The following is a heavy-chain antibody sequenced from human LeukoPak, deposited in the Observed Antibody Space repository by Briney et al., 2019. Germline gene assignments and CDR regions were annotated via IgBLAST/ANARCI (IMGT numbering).Heavy chain of an antibody. D-gene: IGHD3-22*01. Sequence: QAGGSLRLSCAASGFTFSRYWMSWVRQAPGKGLEWVANIKEDGGEKFHVDSVKGRFTISRDNAKKSLYLQMNSLRAEDTAVYFCARDRPMSLWGQGTLVTVSS. CDR3: ARDRPMSL. CDR2: IKEDGGEK. CDR1: GFTFSRYW. J-gene: IGHJ4*02. V-gene: IGHV3-7*01.